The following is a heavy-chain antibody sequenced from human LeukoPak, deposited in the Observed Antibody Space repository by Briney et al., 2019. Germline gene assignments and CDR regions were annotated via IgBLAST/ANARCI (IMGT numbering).Heavy chain of an antibody. CDR2: INPNSGGT. J-gene: IGHJ4*02. CDR1: GYTFTGYY. D-gene: IGHD6-19*01. V-gene: IGHV1-2*02. Sequence: ASVKVSCKASGYTFTGYYMHWVRQAPGQGLEWMGWINPNSGGTNYAQKFQGRVTMTRDTSISTAYMELSRLRSDNTAVYYCARDRSIAVAGGDYWGQGTLVTVSS. CDR3: ARDRSIAVAGGDY.